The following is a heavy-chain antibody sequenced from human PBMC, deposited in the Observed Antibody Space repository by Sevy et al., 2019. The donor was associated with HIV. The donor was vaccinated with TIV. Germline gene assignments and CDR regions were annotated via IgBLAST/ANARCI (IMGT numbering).Heavy chain of an antibody. CDR1: GFTFSSYA. CDR2: ISYDGSNK. Sequence: GGSLRLSCAASGFTFSSYAMHWVRQAPGKGLEWVAVISYDGSNKYYADSVKGRFTISRDNSKNTLYLQMNSLRGEDTAVYSCARDLGGRDVYYFSGKDVWGQGTTVTVSS. V-gene: IGHV3-30-3*01. J-gene: IGHJ6*02. D-gene: IGHD1-26*01. CDR3: ARDLGGRDVYYFSGKDV.